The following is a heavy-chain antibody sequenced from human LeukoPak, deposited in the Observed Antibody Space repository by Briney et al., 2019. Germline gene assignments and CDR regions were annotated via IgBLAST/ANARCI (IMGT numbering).Heavy chain of an antibody. V-gene: IGHV3-21*01. J-gene: IGHJ4*02. CDR2: ISSSSSYI. Sequence: GGSLRLSCAASGFTFSSYSMNWVRQAPGKGLEWVSSISSSSSYIYYADSVKGRFTISRDNAKNSLYLQMNSLRAEDTAVYYCVRDQVYSGYDFFDYWGQGTLVTVSS. CDR1: GFTFSSYS. D-gene: IGHD5-12*01. CDR3: VRDQVYSGYDFFDY.